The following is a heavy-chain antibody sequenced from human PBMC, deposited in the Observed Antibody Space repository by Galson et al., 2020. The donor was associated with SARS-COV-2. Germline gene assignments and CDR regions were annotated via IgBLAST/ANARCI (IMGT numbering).Heavy chain of an antibody. CDR2: IFPGGSA. V-gene: IGHV4-61*02. Sequence: SETLSLTCTVSGGSFSSGTYYWNWIRQPAGKGLEWIGRIFPGGSADYNPSLKSRVTMSVDMSENQFSLTLSSVTTADTAVYYCVRQPTSRPALFDHWGQGALVTVSS. CDR1: GGSFSSGTYY. J-gene: IGHJ4*02. CDR3: VRQPTSRPALFDH. D-gene: IGHD6-6*01.